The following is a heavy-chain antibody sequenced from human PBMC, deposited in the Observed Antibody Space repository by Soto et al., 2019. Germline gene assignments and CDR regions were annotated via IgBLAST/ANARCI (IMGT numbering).Heavy chain of an antibody. J-gene: IGHJ6*02. V-gene: IGHV4-59*01. CDR3: ARGEDAFFYYGLDV. CDR2: IYDTGISGYTPST. CDR1: GGSITSSY. Sequence: PSETLSLTCTVSGGSITSSYWSWIRRPPGKGLEWIAYIYDTGISGYTPSTSYNPSLKSRVTMSVDTSKSQFSLKSPSVTAADTAVYYCARGEDAFFYYGLDVWGQGITVTVSS.